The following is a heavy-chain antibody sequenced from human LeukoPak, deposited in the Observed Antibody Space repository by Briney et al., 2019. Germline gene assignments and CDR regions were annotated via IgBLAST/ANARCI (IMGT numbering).Heavy chain of an antibody. CDR3: ARVSSGYYPSINWFDP. CDR2: IYYSGST. V-gene: IGHV4-31*03. D-gene: IGHD3-22*01. J-gene: IGHJ5*02. Sequence: PSETLSLTCTVSGGSISSGGYYWSWIRQHPGKGLEWIGYIYYSGSTYYNPSLKSRVTISVDTSKNQFSLKLSSVTAADTAVYYCARVSSGYYPSINWFDPCGQGTLVTVSS. CDR1: GGSISSGGYY.